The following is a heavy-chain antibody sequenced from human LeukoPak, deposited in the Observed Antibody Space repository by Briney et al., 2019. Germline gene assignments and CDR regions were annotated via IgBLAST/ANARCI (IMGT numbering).Heavy chain of an antibody. CDR3: ASQDYYDSSGFDY. CDR1: GFTVSSNY. D-gene: IGHD3-22*01. V-gene: IGHV3-53*01. CDR2: IYSAGST. J-gene: IGHJ4*02. Sequence: PGGSLRLSCAASGFTVSSNYMSWVRQAPGKGLEWVSVIYSAGSTYYADSVKGRFTISRDNSKNTLYLQMNSLRAEDTAVYYCASQDYYDSSGFDYWGQGTLFTVSS.